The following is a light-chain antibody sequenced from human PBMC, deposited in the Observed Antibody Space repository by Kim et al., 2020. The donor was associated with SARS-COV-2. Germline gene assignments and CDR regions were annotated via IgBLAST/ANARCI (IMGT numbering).Light chain of an antibody. CDR1: SLRSYY. V-gene: IGLV3-19*01. Sequence: SSELTQDPAVSVALGQTVRITCQGDSLRSYYATWYQQKPRQAPVLVIYGRNNRPSGIPDRFSGSASGNTASLTISGDQAEDEADFYCQSRDSGGSVIFGG. CDR2: GRN. J-gene: IGLJ2*01. CDR3: QSRDSGGSVI.